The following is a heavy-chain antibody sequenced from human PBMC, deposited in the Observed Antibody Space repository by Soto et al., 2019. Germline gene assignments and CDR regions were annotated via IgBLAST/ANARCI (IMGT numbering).Heavy chain of an antibody. CDR2: IIPIFGTA. CDR3: ARDQIFGGAPSTARTGDY. CDR1: GGTFSSYA. Sequence: GASVKVSCKASGGTFSSYAISWLRQAPGQGLEWMGGIIPIFGTANYAQKFQGRATITADESTSTAYMELSSLRSEDTAVYYCARDQIFGGAPSTARTGDYWGQGTLVTVSS. D-gene: IGHD3-3*01. J-gene: IGHJ4*02. V-gene: IGHV1-69*13.